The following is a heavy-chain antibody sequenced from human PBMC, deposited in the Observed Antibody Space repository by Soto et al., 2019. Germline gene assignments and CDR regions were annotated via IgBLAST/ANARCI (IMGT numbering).Heavy chain of an antibody. Sequence: GGSLRLSCAASGFTFSSYAMSWVRQAPGKGLEWVSAISGSGGSTYYADSVKGRFTISRDNSKNTLYLQMNSLRAEDTAVYYCAKDQGIAAREAYYYYGMDVWGQGTTVTVS. V-gene: IGHV3-23*01. J-gene: IGHJ6*02. CDR1: GFTFSSYA. CDR3: AKDQGIAAREAYYYYGMDV. CDR2: ISGSGGST. D-gene: IGHD6-6*01.